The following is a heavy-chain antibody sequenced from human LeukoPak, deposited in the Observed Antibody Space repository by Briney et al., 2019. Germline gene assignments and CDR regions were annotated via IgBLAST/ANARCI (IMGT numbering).Heavy chain of an antibody. J-gene: IGHJ6*02. CDR3: AKDLGQGAHYYYGMDV. CDR2: ISYDGSNK. Sequence: GRSLRLSCAASGFTFSSYGMHWVRQAPGKGLEWVAVISYDGSNKYYADSVKGRFTISRDNSKNTLYLQMNSLRAEDTAVYYCAKDLGQGAHYYYGMDVWGQGTTVTVSS. CDR1: GFTFSSYG. D-gene: IGHD1-26*01. V-gene: IGHV3-30*18.